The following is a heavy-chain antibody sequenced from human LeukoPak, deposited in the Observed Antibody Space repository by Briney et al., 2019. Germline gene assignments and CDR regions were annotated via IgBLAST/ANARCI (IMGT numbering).Heavy chain of an antibody. D-gene: IGHD5-18*01. V-gene: IGHV1-2*02. CDR3: ARSPRRDTAMVHPDY. CDR2: INPNSGGT. J-gene: IGHJ4*02. Sequence: VASVKVSCKASGYTFTGYYMHWVRQAPGQGLEWMGWINPNSGGTNYAQKFQGRVTMTRDTSISTAYMELSRLRSDDTAVYYCARSPRRDTAMVHPDYWGQGTLVTVSS. CDR1: GYTFTGYY.